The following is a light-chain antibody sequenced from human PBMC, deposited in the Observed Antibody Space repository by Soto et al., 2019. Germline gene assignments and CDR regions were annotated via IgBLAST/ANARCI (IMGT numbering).Light chain of an antibody. Sequence: DIQIAHSPSSLSASVGDRATITCRASQSISSYLNWYQQKPGKAPKLLIYAASSLQSGVPSRFSGSGSGTDFTLTISSLQPEDFATYYCQQSYSTPRTFGQGTKV. V-gene: IGKV1-39*01. CDR2: AAS. CDR1: QSISSY. J-gene: IGKJ1*01. CDR3: QQSYSTPRT.